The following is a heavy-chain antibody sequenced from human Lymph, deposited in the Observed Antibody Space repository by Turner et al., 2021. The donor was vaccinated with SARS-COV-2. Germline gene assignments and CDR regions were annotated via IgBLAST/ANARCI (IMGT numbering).Heavy chain of an antibody. CDR1: EFTFSNSG. Sequence: QVQLVESGGGVVQPGRSLRHSCAASEFTFSNSGMHWVRQAPVKGLEWVAVIWFDGSNKYYADSVKGRFTISRDNSKNTLYLQMNSLRAEDTAVYYCARHNGGRLDYWGQGTLVTVSS. V-gene: IGHV3-33*01. CDR3: ARHNGGRLDY. D-gene: IGHD3-16*01. CDR2: IWFDGSNK. J-gene: IGHJ4*02.